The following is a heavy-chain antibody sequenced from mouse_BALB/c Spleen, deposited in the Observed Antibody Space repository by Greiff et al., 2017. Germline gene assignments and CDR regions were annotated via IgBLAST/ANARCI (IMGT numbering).Heavy chain of an antibody. V-gene: IGHV1S81*02. D-gene: IGHD2-10*01. CDR3: ASPYYGNHALDY. Sequence: VQLQQPGAELVKPGASVKLSCKASGYTFTSYWMHWVKQRPGQGLEWIGEINPSNGRTNYNEKFKSKATLTVDKSSSTAYMQLSSLTSEDSAVYYCASPYYGNHALDYWGQGTTLTVSS. J-gene: IGHJ2*01. CDR2: INPSNGRT. CDR1: GYTFTSYW.